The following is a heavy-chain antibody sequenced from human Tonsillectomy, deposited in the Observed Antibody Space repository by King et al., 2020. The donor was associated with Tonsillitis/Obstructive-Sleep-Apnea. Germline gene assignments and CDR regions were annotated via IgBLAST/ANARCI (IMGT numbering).Heavy chain of an antibody. Sequence: VQLQQWGAGLLKPSETLSLTCAVYGGSFSDYYWTWSRQPPGKGLEWIGEINHSGSTNYNPSLKSRVTISVDTSKNQFSLKLSSVTAADTAVYYCASFPATITMVRGVYPPWGQGTLVTVSS. CDR1: GGSFSDYY. V-gene: IGHV4-34*01. D-gene: IGHD3-10*01. CDR3: ASFPATITMVRGVYPP. CDR2: INHSGST. J-gene: IGHJ5*02.